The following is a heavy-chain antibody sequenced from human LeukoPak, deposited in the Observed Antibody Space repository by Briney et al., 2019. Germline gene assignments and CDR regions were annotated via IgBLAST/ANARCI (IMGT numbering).Heavy chain of an antibody. CDR2: ISGSGDST. D-gene: IGHD3-22*01. J-gene: IGHJ4*02. Sequence: GGSLRLSCAASGFTFSSYAMSWVRQAPGKGLESVSAISGSGDSTYYADSVKGRFTISRDNSKNTLYLQMNSLRAEDTAVYYCARAPYYCDSSGLQYFDYWGQGTLVTVSS. CDR1: GFTFSSYA. V-gene: IGHV3-23*01. CDR3: ARAPYYCDSSGLQYFDY.